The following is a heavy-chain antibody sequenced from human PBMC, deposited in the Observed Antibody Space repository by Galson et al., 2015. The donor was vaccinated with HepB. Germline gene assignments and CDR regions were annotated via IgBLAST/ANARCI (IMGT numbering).Heavy chain of an antibody. V-gene: IGHV3-21*01. CDR1: GFTFSSYN. J-gene: IGHJ4*02. CDR2: ISSSSSYI. CDR3: ARGSAVVVGYFDY. Sequence: SLRLSCAASGFTFSSYNMNWVRQAPGKGLEWVSSISSSSSYIYYADSVKGRFTISRDNAKNSLYLQMNSLRAEDTAVYYCARGSAVVVGYFDYWDQGTLVTVSS. D-gene: IGHD2-15*01.